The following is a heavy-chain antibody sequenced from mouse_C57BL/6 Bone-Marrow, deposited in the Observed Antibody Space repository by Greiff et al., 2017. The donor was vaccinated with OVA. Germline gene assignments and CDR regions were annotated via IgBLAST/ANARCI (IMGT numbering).Heavy chain of an antibody. CDR2: IDPNSGGT. CDR3: ARYYYAGWDFDV. Sequence: QVQLQQPGAELVKPGASVKLSCKASGYTFTSYWMHWVKQRPGRGLEWIGRIDPNSGGTTYNEKFKSKATLTVDKPSSTAYMQLSSLTSEDSAVYYCARYYYAGWDFDVWGTGTTVTVSS. J-gene: IGHJ1*03. V-gene: IGHV1-72*01. D-gene: IGHD2-1*01. CDR1: GYTFTSYW.